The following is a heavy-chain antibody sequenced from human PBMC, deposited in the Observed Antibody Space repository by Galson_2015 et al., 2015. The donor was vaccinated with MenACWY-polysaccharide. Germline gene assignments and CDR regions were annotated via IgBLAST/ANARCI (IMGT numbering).Heavy chain of an antibody. CDR2: IWYDGSNK. V-gene: IGHV3-33*01. D-gene: IGHD3-3*01. J-gene: IGHJ4*02. Sequence: SLRLSCAASGFTFSSYGMHWVRQAPGKGLEWVAVIWYDGSNKYYADSVKGRFTISRDNSKNTLYLQMNSLRAEDTAVYYCARGREEWTVYFDYWGQGTLVTVSS. CDR1: GFTFSSYG. CDR3: ARGREEWTVYFDY.